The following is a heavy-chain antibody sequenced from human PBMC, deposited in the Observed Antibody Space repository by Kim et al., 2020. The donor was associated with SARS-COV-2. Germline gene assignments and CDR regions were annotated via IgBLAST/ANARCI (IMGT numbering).Heavy chain of an antibody. D-gene: IGHD3-10*01. V-gene: IGHV3-23*01. CDR1: GFTFSSYA. CDR2: ISGSGGST. J-gene: IGHJ4*02. CDR3: AIQGIITMVRGVTRPFDY. Sequence: GGSLRLSCAASGFTFSSYAMSWVRQAPGKGLEWVSAISGSGGSTYYADSVKGRFTISRDNSKNTLYLQMNSLRAEDTAVYYCAIQGIITMVRGVTRPFDYWGQGTLVTVSS.